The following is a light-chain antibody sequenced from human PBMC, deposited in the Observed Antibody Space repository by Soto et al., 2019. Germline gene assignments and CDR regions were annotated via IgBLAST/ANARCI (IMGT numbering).Light chain of an antibody. V-gene: IGKV1-39*01. CDR1: QNIDNY. CDR2: ATS. Sequence: GGRVTITCRASQNIDNYLNWYQQKPGKAPKLLIYATSTLQSGVPSRFSGSGSGTEFTLTISSLQAEDFANYFCQESYTTPAVSFGGGTKVDIK. CDR3: QESYTTPAVS. J-gene: IGKJ4*01.